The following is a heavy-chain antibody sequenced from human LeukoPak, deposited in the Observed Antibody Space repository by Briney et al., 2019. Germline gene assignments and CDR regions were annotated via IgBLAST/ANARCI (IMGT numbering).Heavy chain of an antibody. CDR1: GGSFSGYY. V-gene: IGHV4-34*01. D-gene: IGHD3-10*01. Sequence: SETLSLTCAVYGGSFSGYYWGWIRQPPGKGLEWMGEINHSGSTNYNPSLKSRVTISVDTSKNQFSLKLRSVTAADTAVYYCARTQRITMVPGVIIPFDYWGQGTLVTVSS. CDR2: INHSGST. CDR3: ARTQRITMVPGVIIPFDY. J-gene: IGHJ4*02.